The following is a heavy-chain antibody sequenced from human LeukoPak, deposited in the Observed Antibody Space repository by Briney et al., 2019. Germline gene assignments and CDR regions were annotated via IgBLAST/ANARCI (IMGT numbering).Heavy chain of an antibody. J-gene: IGHJ6*03. V-gene: IGHV1-8*01. CDR1: GYTFTSYD. Sequence: ASVKVSCKASGYTFTSYDINWVRQATGQGLEWMGWMNPNSGNTGYAQKFQGRVTMTRNTSISTAYMELSSLRSEDTAVYYCAREDIVVVPAAIPNYYYYMDVWGKGTTVTVSS. D-gene: IGHD2-2*02. CDR2: MNPNSGNT. CDR3: AREDIVVVPAAIPNYYYYMDV.